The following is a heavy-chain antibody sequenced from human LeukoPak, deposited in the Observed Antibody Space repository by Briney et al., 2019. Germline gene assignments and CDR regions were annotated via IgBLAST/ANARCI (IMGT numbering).Heavy chain of an antibody. J-gene: IGHJ4*02. V-gene: IGHV3-15*07. Sequence: GGSPRLSCAASGFTFNLAWINWVRQAPGKGLEWVGRIKNKIDGGTTDYAAPVKGRFTISRDDSKNTVYLQMNSLKSEDTALYYCNTDGDYGDYVDSWGQGTLVTVSS. D-gene: IGHD4-17*01. CDR3: NTDGDYGDYVDS. CDR1: GFTFNLAW. CDR2: IKNKIDGGTT.